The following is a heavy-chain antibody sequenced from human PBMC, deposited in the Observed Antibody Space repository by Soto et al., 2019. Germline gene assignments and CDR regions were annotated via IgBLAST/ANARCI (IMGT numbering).Heavy chain of an antibody. CDR1: GGSISSGDYY. Sequence: SETLSLTCTVSGGSISSGDYYWSWIRQPPGKGLEWIGYIYYSGSTYYNPSLKSRVTISVDTSKNQFSLKLSSVTAADTAAYYCARDADFWSGSPYYYYYGMDVWGQGTTVTVSS. CDR2: IYYSGST. CDR3: ARDADFWSGSPYYYYYGMDV. V-gene: IGHV4-30-4*01. D-gene: IGHD3-3*01. J-gene: IGHJ6*02.